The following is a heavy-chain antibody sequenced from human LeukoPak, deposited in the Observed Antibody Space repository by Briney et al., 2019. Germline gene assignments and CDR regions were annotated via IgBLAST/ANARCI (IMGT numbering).Heavy chain of an antibody. V-gene: IGHV3-64*01. D-gene: IGHD6-19*01. CDR1: GFTFSTYA. J-gene: IGHJ4*02. Sequence: GGSLRLSCAASGFTFSTYAMHWVRQAPGKGLEYVAAISSKGDYTHYANSVKGRFTISRDNSKNTLYLEMGSLRAEDMAVYHCARPSSSGWYAPFFWGQGTLVTVSS. CDR3: ARPSSSGWYAPFF. CDR2: ISSKGDYT.